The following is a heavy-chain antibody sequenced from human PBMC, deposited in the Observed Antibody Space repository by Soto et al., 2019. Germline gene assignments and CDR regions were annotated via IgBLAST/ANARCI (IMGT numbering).Heavy chain of an antibody. J-gene: IGHJ4*02. D-gene: IGHD3-10*01. V-gene: IGHV4-34*01. Sequence: PSETLSLTCAVYGGSFSDYYWTWIRQPPGKGLEWIGEINHSGSTNYNPSLKSRVTISVDTSKNQFSLKLSSVTAADTAVYYCAAAHMVRGLPLDFWGQGTLVTISS. CDR2: INHSGST. CDR3: AAAHMVRGLPLDF. CDR1: GGSFSDYY.